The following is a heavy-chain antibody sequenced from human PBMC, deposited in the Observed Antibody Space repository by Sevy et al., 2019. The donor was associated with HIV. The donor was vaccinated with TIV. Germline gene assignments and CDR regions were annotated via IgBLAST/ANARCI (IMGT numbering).Heavy chain of an antibody. Sequence: SETLSLTCAVYGGSFSGYYWSWIRQPPGKGLEWIGEINHSGSTNYNPSLKSRVTISVYTSKNQFPLKLSSVTAADTAVYYCARRASYYYDSSGSADPYYFDYWGQGTLVTVSS. CDR1: GGSFSGYY. CDR2: INHSGST. V-gene: IGHV4-34*01. J-gene: IGHJ4*02. D-gene: IGHD3-22*01. CDR3: ARRASYYYDSSGSADPYYFDY.